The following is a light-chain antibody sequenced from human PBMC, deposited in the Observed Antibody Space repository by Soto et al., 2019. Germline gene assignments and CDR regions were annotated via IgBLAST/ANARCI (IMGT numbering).Light chain of an antibody. CDR2: GAS. Sequence: EIVLTQSPGTLSLSPGESVTISCRASQRGSSSYLAWYQQKPGQAPRLLIYGASSRATGIADRFSGSGSGTDFTLTISSLEPKDFAVSSCQQYGSAPWTFGQGTKVEIK. J-gene: IGKJ1*01. CDR3: QQYGSAPWT. CDR1: QRGSSSY. V-gene: IGKV3-20*01.